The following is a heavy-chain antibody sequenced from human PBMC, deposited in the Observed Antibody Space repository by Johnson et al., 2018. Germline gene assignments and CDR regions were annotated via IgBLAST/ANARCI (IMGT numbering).Heavy chain of an antibody. V-gene: IGHV1-8*01. J-gene: IGHJ6*03. Sequence: QVQLVESGAEVKKPGASVKVSCKASGYTFTSYDINWVRQATGQGLEWMGWMNPNSGNTGYAQKFQGRVTMTRNTSISTAYMELSSLRSEDTAVYYCARRENSGSYYGYYYYYYYKDVWGKGTTVTVSS. CDR2: MNPNSGNT. CDR3: ARRENSGSYYGYYYYYYYKDV. D-gene: IGHD1-26*01. CDR1: GYTFTSYD.